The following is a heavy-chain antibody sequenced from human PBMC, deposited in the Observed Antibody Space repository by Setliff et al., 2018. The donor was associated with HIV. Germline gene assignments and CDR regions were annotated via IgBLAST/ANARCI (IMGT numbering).Heavy chain of an antibody. CDR1: GYDFKIYD. V-gene: IGHV1-8*01. Sequence: GPSVKVSCKASGYDFKIYDINWVRQVAGQGLEWMGWINPGTGNTGYPQNFSGRVTMTRNTSINTVYMELSSLRSEDTAIYFCARGKIPSWRLTMFDFCGQGTPVTVSS. D-gene: IGHD1-1*01. CDR3: ARGKIPSWRLTMFDF. J-gene: IGHJ4*02. CDR2: INPGTGNT.